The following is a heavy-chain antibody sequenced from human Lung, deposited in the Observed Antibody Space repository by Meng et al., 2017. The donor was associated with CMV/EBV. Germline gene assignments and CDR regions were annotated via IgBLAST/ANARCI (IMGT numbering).Heavy chain of an antibody. CDR3: ARDIPDYYDTSGYYDSPDY. D-gene: IGHD3-22*01. CDR2: ISAYNGNT. V-gene: IGHV1-18*01. CDR1: GYTFTSYG. Sequence: SVXVSXXASGYTFTSYGISWVRQAPGQGLEWMGWISAYNGNTNYAQNLQGRVTMTTDTSTSTAYMELRSLRSDDTAVYYCARDIPDYYDTSGYYDSPDYWGQGTLVXVSS. J-gene: IGHJ4*02.